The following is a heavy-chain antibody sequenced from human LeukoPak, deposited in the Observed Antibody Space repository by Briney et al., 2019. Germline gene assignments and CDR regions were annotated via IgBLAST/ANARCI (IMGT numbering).Heavy chain of an antibody. Sequence: GGSLRLSCAASGFIFNTYGMHWVRQAPGKGLEWVAVISYDGTHKYYADSVTGRFTISRDNSKNTVYLQMNSLRAEDTAVYYCARDMRLGGRIAARPQYFDYWGQGTLVTVSS. J-gene: IGHJ4*02. D-gene: IGHD6-6*01. V-gene: IGHV3-30*03. CDR1: GFIFNTYG. CDR2: ISYDGTHK. CDR3: ARDMRLGGRIAARPQYFDY.